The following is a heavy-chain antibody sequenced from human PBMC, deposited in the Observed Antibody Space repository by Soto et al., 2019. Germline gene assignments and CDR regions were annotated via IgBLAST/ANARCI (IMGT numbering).Heavy chain of an antibody. D-gene: IGHD1-1*01. CDR2: TIPLFGTT. CDR1: GDTFKNSV. Sequence: QVQLVQSGVEVKKPGSSVRVSCTASGDTFKNSVISWVRQAPGQGLEWMGGTIPLFGTTDYDQKFQGRLTITTDESTTTAYMEVSRLTSEDTAVYYCVAELDFGKLAVVWGQGTTVIVSS. J-gene: IGHJ6*02. V-gene: IGHV1-69*01. CDR3: VAELDFGKLAVV.